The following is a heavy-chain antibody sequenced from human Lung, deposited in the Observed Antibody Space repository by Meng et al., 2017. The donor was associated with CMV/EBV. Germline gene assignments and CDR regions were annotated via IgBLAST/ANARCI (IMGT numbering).Heavy chain of an antibody. V-gene: IGHV1-2*06. Sequence: ASVKVSCKASGDRFTGYYIHWLRQAPGQGLEWMGRIDSNSGGTKYPQKFQGRVSMTRDTSIGTAYMELNRLTSDDTALYYCARSRAYCGSDCQPPDYWGQGXPVTVSS. D-gene: IGHD2-21*01. CDR2: IDSNSGGT. J-gene: IGHJ4*02. CDR3: ARSRAYCGSDCQPPDY. CDR1: GDRFTGYY.